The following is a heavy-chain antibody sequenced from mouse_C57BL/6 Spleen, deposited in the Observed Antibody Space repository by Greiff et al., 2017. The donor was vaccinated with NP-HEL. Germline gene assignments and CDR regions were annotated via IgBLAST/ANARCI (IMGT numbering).Heavy chain of an antibody. CDR1: GYTFTDYN. Sequence: VQLQQSGPELVKPGASVKIPCKASGYTFTDYNMDWVKQSHGKSLEWIGDINPNNGGTIYNQKFKGKATLTVDKSSSTAYMELRSLTSEDTAVYYCARSPTYGSSSWFAYWGQGTLVTV. V-gene: IGHV1-18*01. D-gene: IGHD1-1*01. CDR3: ARSPTYGSSSWFAY. J-gene: IGHJ3*01. CDR2: INPNNGGT.